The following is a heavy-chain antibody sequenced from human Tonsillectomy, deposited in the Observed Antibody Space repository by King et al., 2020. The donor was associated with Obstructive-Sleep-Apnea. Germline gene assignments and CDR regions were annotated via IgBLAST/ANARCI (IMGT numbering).Heavy chain of an antibody. CDR1: GGSISSSNYY. J-gene: IGHJ4*02. Sequence: LQLQESGPGLVKPSETLSLTCTVSGGSISSSNYYWAWIRQPPGKGLEWIGSIYYSGGTYYNPSLKSRVTMSVDTSKNQFSLKLTSVTAADTAGYYCARDPYSYFDYWGQGTLVTVSS. CDR3: ARDPYSYFDY. CDR2: IYYSGGT. D-gene: IGHD1-26*01. V-gene: IGHV4-39*07.